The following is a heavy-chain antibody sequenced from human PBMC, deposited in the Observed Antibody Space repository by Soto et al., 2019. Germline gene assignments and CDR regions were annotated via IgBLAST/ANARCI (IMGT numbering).Heavy chain of an antibody. D-gene: IGHD3-9*01. J-gene: IGHJ5*02. CDR1: GGSVTSSTSS. V-gene: IGHV4-39*01. CDR2: IFYGHGT. CDR3: ARQPTGYPNWFDA. Sequence: QVQLQESVPGLVNPSETLSLTCTVSGGSVTSSTSSWAWVRQAPGKGLHWIGTIFYGHGTYYNPSLESRVTMSLDTSKIQFSLELTSVTAADTAVYYCARQPTGYPNWFDAWGRGILVIVSS.